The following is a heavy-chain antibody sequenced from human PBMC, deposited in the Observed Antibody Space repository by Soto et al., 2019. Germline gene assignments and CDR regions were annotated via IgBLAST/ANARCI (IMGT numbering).Heavy chain of an antibody. Sequence: QVQLQQWGAGLLKPSETLSLTCAVYGGSFSGYYWSWIRQPPGRGLEWIGEINHSGGTNYNPSLKSRVTISVATSKNQLSLKLSSVTAADTAVYYCARGLRGVIVATVHNWFDPWGQGTLVTVSS. CDR3: ARGLRGVIVATVHNWFDP. D-gene: IGHD5-12*01. CDR2: INHSGGT. J-gene: IGHJ5*02. CDR1: GGSFSGYY. V-gene: IGHV4-34*01.